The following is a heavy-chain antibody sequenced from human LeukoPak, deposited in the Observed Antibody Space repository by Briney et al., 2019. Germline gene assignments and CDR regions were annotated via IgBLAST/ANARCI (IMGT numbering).Heavy chain of an antibody. D-gene: IGHD1-26*01. CDR1: GYTFTSYG. J-gene: IGHJ4*02. Sequence: ASVKVSCKASGYTFTSYGISWVRLAPGQGLEWMGWISAYNGNTNYAQKLQGRVTMTTDTSTSTAYMELRSLRSDDTAVYYCARDLLVGATILILDYWGQGTLVTVSS. CDR3: ARDLLVGATILILDY. CDR2: ISAYNGNT. V-gene: IGHV1-18*01.